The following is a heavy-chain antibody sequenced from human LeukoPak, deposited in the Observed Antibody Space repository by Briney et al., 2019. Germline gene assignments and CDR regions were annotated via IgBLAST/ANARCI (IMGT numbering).Heavy chain of an antibody. V-gene: IGHV3-20*04. CDR1: GFTFDDYG. CDR3: TREVLDGTYYSSPFDS. Sequence: GGSLRLSCAASGFTFDDYGMSWVRQAPGKGLEWVSGINWNGGSTGYADSVKGRFTISRDNAKNSLYLQMNNLRAEDTALYYCTREVLDGTYYSSPFDSWDQGTLVTVSS. J-gene: IGHJ4*02. CDR2: INWNGGST. D-gene: IGHD1-26*01.